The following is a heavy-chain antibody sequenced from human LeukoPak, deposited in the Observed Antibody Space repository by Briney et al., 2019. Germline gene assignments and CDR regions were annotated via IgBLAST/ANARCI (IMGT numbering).Heavy chain of an antibody. CDR3: AKGSSWYYFDY. V-gene: IGHV3-23*01. J-gene: IGHJ4*02. Sequence: GGSLRLSCAASGFTFSSYAMNWVRQAPGKGLEWVSIISGTGGSTYYADSVKGRFTISRDNSKNTLFLQMNSLRAEDMAVYYCAKGSSWYYFDYWGQGTLVTVSS. CDR2: ISGTGGST. CDR1: GFTFSSYA. D-gene: IGHD6-13*01.